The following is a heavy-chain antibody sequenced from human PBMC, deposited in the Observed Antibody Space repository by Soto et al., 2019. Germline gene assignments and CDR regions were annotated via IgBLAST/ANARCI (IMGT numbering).Heavy chain of an antibody. CDR2: INAGNGNT. J-gene: IGHJ5*02. CDR3: ARASTFGVVIIKGWFDP. D-gene: IGHD3-3*01. V-gene: IGHV1-3*01. CDR1: GYTFTSYA. Sequence: QVQLVQSGAEVKKPGASVKVSCKASGYTFTSYAMHWVRQAPGQRLEWMGWINAGNGNTKYSQKFQGRVTITRDTSASTAYMELSSLRSEDTAVYYCARASTFGVVIIKGWFDPWGQGTLVTVSS.